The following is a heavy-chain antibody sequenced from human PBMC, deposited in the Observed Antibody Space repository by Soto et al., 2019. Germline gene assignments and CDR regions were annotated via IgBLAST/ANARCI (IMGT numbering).Heavy chain of an antibody. CDR1: GVSVSFYY. D-gene: IGHD1-26*01. Sequence: SETLSLTCPISGVSVSFYYWSWIRQSTGQGLEWIGYIYASGSPYYNPSLRSRVTISADTSKNQISLKLTSPTAADTAVYYCARGVGSSPPQYWGRGTLVTVS. CDR2: IYASGSP. CDR3: ARGVGSSPPQY. V-gene: IGHV4-59*02. J-gene: IGHJ4*02.